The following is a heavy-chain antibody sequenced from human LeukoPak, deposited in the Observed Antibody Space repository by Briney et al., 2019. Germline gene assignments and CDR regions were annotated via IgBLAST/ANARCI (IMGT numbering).Heavy chain of an antibody. Sequence: PGGPLRLSCVGSGFTFRSHWMTWIRQAPGKGVEWVANIQPDGGETYYVDSVTGRFTISRDNARNSLFLQMSSLRVEDTAVYYCARGVRWFDPWGQGTLVTVSS. J-gene: IGHJ5*02. CDR1: GFTFRSHW. V-gene: IGHV3-7*01. CDR2: IQPDGGET. D-gene: IGHD3-10*01. CDR3: ARGVRWFDP.